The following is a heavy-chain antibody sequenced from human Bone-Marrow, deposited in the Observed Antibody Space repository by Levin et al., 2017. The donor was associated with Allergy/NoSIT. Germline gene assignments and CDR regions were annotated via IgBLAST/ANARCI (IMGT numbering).Heavy chain of an antibody. V-gene: IGHV2-5*01. J-gene: IGHJ4*02. CDR3: AHALRWRQIDF. CDR1: GFSLTTDEVG. D-gene: IGHD5-24*01. CDR2: VYWNDEK. Sequence: SGPTLVKPTETLTLTCSFSGFSLTTDEVGVGWIRRPPGKALEWLALVYWNDEKRYTPSLKTRLTITRVTSKNQVVLIMTNMSPADTGTYYCAHALRWRQIDFWGQGAPVTVSS.